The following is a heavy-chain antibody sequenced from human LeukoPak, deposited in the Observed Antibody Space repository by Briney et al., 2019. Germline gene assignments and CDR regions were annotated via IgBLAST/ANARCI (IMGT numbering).Heavy chain of an antibody. CDR2: ISYDGSTK. CDR3: AGVPNVREGEWFDP. Sequence: PGGSLRLSCAASGLTLSRYGMHWVRQAPGKGLEWEAVISYDGSTKNYADSVKDRFTISRDNSENTLYLQMSSLRAEDTAVYYCAGVPNVREGEWFDPWGQGTLVTVSS. V-gene: IGHV3-30*03. D-gene: IGHD3-16*01. CDR1: GLTLSRYG. J-gene: IGHJ5*02.